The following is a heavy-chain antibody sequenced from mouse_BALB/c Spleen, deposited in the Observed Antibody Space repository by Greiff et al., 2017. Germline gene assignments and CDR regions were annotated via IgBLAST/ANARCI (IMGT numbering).Heavy chain of an antibody. D-gene: IGHD1-1*01. J-gene: IGHJ2*01. V-gene: IGHV5-6-5*01. CDR2: ISSGGST. CDR3: ARGTVITTVVATEGYYFDY. CDR1: GFTFSSYA. Sequence: EVNVVESGGGLVKPGGSLKLSCAASGFTFSSYAMSWVRQTPEKRLEWVASISSGGSTYYPDSVKGRFTISRDNARNILYLQMSSLRSEDTAMYYCARGTVITTVVATEGYYFDYWGQGTTLTVSS.